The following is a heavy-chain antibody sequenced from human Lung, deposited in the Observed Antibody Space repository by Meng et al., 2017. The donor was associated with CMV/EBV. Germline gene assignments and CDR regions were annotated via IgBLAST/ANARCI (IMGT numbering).Heavy chain of an antibody. CDR3: ARALDTAMVTFDY. CDR1: GGSISSGYYY. CDR2: IYYSGST. V-gene: IGHV4-30-4*08. J-gene: IGHJ4*02. D-gene: IGHD5-18*01. Sequence: VPLQVLGPGLRRPSQTLPLTCTVSGGSISSGYYYWSWIRQPPGQGLEWIGYIYYSGSTYYNPSLKSRVTISVDTSKNQFSLKLSSVTAADTAVYYCARALDTAMVTFDYWGQGTLVTVSS.